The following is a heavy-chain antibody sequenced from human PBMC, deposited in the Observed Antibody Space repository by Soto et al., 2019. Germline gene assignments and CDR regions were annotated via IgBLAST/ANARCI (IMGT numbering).Heavy chain of an antibody. J-gene: IGHJ4*02. CDR3: ARGRVLWFGELSDFDY. CDR1: GGSISSGGYS. CDR2: IYHSGST. Sequence: SETLSLTCAVSGGSISSGGYSWSWIRQPPGKGLEWIGYIYHSGSTYYNPSLKSRVTISVDRSKNQFSLKLSSVTAADTAVYYCARGRVLWFGELSDFDYWGQGTLVTVSS. V-gene: IGHV4-30-2*01. D-gene: IGHD3-10*01.